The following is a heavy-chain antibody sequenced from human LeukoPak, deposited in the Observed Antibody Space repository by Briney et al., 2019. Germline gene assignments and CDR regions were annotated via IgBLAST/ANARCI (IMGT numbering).Heavy chain of an antibody. CDR1: GGSISSGSYY. Sequence: SETLSLTCTVSGGSISSGSYYWSWIRQPAGKGLEWIGRIYTSGSTNYNPSLKSRVTISVDTSKNQFSLKLSSVTAADTAVYYCARDPDGTVTTDRYLDAFDIWGQGTMVTVSS. D-gene: IGHD4-17*01. J-gene: IGHJ3*02. CDR2: IYTSGST. CDR3: ARDPDGTVTTDRYLDAFDI. V-gene: IGHV4-61*02.